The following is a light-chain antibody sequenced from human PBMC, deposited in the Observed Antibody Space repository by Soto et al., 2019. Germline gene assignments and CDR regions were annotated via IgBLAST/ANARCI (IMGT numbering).Light chain of an antibody. CDR2: DAS. CDR1: QRVSTY. J-gene: IGKJ1*01. CDR3: QQRSDWPRT. Sequence: EIVLTQSPATLSLSPGERAALSCRASQRVSTYLAWYQQKPGQAPRVLIYDASNRATGIPARFSGSGSGTDFTLTITSLEPEDFAVYYCQQRSDWPRTFGQGTKVEIK. V-gene: IGKV3-11*01.